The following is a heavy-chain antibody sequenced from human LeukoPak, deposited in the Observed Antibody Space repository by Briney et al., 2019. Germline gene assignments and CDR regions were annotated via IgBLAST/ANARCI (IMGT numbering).Heavy chain of an antibody. CDR1: GFTFSDYA. Sequence: GGSLRLSCAASGFTFSDYAMSWVRQAPGKGLEWLSVISGGSSGSTYYADSVTGRFTVSRDNSKNTLYLQMNSLRAEDTAMYYCAKTGARYSYGWSIYDTFDIWGQGTMVSVPS. J-gene: IGHJ3*02. V-gene: IGHV3-23*01. D-gene: IGHD5-18*01. CDR2: ISGGSSGST. CDR3: AKTGARYSYGWSIYDTFDI.